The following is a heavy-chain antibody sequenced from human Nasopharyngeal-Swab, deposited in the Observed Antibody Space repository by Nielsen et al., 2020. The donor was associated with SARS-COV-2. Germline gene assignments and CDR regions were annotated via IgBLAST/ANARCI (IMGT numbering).Heavy chain of an antibody. CDR2: ITKDAKTT. CDR3: AKGRSDSYYTYFDS. V-gene: IGHV3-43*02. D-gene: IGHD2-21*02. Sequence: ESLKIYCVASTFTFDDYALHWVRQAPGKGLEWLSLITKDAKTTQYADSVKGRFTISRDNSKKSLYLQMSGLRPEDTAFYFCAKGRSDSYYTYFDSWGQGTLVTVSS. CDR1: TFTFDDYA. J-gene: IGHJ4*02.